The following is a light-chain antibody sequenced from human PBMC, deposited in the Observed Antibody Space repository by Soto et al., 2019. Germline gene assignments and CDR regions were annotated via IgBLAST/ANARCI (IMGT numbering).Light chain of an antibody. Sequence: AMTQTPLALSATPGQPASISCKSTQGLLLGDGQPYLYWYLQKSGQPPQLLIYEVSNRFSGVPDRFSGSGSGTDFTLEISRVETDDVGIYYCMQSTQLPPTFGQGTRLEIK. CDR2: EVS. V-gene: IGKV2D-29*01. CDR3: MQSTQLPPT. J-gene: IGKJ5*01. CDR1: QGLLLGDGQPY.